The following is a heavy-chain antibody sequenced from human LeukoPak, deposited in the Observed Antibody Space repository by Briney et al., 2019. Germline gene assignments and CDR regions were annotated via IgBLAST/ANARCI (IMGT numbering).Heavy chain of an antibody. Sequence: GESLKISGKGSGYSFTTYWIAWVRQMPGKGLEWMGIIYTGDSDARYSPSFQGQVTISADKSISTAYLQWNSLEASDTAIDFCARTCCGGDCYYSYFDSWGQGTLVTVSS. V-gene: IGHV5-51*01. CDR1: GYSFTTYW. D-gene: IGHD2-21*01. CDR2: IYTGDSDA. J-gene: IGHJ4*02. CDR3: ARTCCGGDCYYSYFDS.